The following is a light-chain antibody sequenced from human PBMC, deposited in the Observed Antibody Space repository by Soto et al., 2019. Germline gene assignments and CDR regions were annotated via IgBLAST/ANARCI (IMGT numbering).Light chain of an antibody. CDR1: NNDVGGFNF. Sequence: QSALTQPASGSGSPGQSITISCTGTNNDVGGFNFVSWYQQHPGKVPKLLIYDVDDRPSGVSNRFSGSRSGNTASLTISGLQAEDEADYYCSSYTSRSTVIFGGGTKLTVL. J-gene: IGLJ2*01. CDR2: DVD. CDR3: SSYTSRSTVI. V-gene: IGLV2-14*03.